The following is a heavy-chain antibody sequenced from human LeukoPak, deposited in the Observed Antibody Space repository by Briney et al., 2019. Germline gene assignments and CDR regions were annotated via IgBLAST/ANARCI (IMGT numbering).Heavy chain of an antibody. CDR3: ARGVVTQRYYMDV. J-gene: IGHJ6*03. CDR1: GDSLNSGSYY. CDR2: IYYSGNT. Sequence: SETLSLTCTVSGDSLNSGSYYWTRIRQTAGKGLEWIGRIYYSGNTNYNPSLRSRVTISVDTSKNQFSLNVHTLTAADTAVYFCARGVVTQRYYMDVWGRGTTVIVSS. D-gene: IGHD3-22*01. V-gene: IGHV4-61*02.